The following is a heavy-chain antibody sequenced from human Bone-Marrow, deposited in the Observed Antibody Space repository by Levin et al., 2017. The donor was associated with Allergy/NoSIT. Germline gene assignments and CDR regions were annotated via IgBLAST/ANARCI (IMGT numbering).Heavy chain of an antibody. CDR2: ISGSGGNT. V-gene: IGHV3-23*01. J-gene: IGHJ4*02. Sequence: PGESLKISCAASGFTFSTYIMSWVRQAPGKGLEWVSTISGSGGNTSYADSVKGRFTISRDNSKDTLYLQMNSLRDDDTAVYYCAKTIVGVTRPLFRYWGQGTLVTVSS. D-gene: IGHD1-26*01. CDR1: GFTFSTYI. CDR3: AKTIVGVTRPLFRY.